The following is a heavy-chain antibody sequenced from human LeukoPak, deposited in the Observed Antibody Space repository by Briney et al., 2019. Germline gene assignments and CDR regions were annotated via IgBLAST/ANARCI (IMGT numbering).Heavy chain of an antibody. CDR1: GFTVSSDY. CDR2: IYSGGTT. D-gene: IGHD3-10*01. Sequence: GGSLRLSCAASGFTVSSDYMSWVRQAPGKGLEWVSVIYSGGTTHYADSVKGRFTISRDNSKNTLYLQMNSLRAEDTAVYYCARGPYGSSGTPDAFDIWGQGTMVTVSS. V-gene: IGHV3-66*01. CDR3: ARGPYGSSGTPDAFDI. J-gene: IGHJ3*02.